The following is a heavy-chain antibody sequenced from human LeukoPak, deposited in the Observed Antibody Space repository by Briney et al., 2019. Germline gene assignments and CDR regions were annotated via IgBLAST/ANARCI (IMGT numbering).Heavy chain of an antibody. Sequence: PSETLSLTCAVYGASVTDNYWTWIRQPPGKGVEWIGEIDHGGSTNYNPSLDGRVTMSLDTSKNHFSLKVTSVTAADTALYFRACGAEGTPATRASLRAEYWGQETLVTFAS. V-gene: IGHV4-34*10. D-gene: IGHD3-3*02. CDR2: IDHGGST. J-gene: IGHJ4*02. CDR1: GASVTDNY. CDR3: ACGAEGTPATRASLRAEY.